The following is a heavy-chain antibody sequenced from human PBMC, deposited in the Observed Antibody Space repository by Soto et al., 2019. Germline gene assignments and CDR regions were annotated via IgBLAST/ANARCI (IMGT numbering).Heavy chain of an antibody. V-gene: IGHV3-49*03. D-gene: IGHD6-19*01. J-gene: IGHJ6*03. CDR3: TSIALGSPGWYGDYYYMDV. CDR2: IRSKAYGGTT. CDR1: GFTFGDYA. Sequence: GGSLRLSCTASGFTFGDYAMSWFRQAPGKGLEWVGFIRSKAYGGTTEYAASVKGRFTISRDDSKSIAYLQMNSLKTEDTAVYYCTSIALGSPGWYGDYYYMDVWGKGTTVTVSS.